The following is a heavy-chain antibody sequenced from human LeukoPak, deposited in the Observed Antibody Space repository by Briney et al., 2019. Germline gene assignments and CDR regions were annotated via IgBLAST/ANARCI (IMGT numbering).Heavy chain of an antibody. CDR1: DGSFSGYY. J-gene: IGHJ6*03. CDR2: INHSGSA. Sequence: SETLSLTCAVYDGSFSGYYCSWIRQPPGKGLEWIGEINHSGSANYNPSLKSRVTILLDTSKNQFSLNLSSVTAADTAVYYCARAGPRTYYDFWSGYPGLYYYYMDVWGKGTTVTVSS. V-gene: IGHV4-34*01. CDR3: ARAGPRTYYDFWSGYPGLYYYYMDV. D-gene: IGHD3-3*01.